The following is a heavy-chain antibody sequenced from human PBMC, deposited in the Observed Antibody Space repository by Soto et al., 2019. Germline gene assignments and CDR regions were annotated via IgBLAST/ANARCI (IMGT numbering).Heavy chain of an antibody. CDR3: ARDGRITIVGVVASLRGGWFDP. J-gene: IGHJ5*02. CDR1: GFTFSSYA. D-gene: IGHD3-3*01. Sequence: QVQLVESGGGVVQPGRSLRLSCAASGFTFSSYAMHWVRQAPGKGLEWVAVISYEGSNQYYADSVKGRFTISRDNSKNRLYLQMNSLAANDPDLHYCARDGRITIVGVVASLRGGWFDPWGQGTLVTVSS. CDR2: ISYEGSNQ. V-gene: IGHV3-30-3*01.